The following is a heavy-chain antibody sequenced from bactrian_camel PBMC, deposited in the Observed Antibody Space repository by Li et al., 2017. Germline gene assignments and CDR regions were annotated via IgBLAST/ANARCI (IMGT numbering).Heavy chain of an antibody. J-gene: IGHJ6*01. CDR3: AARGPYCYTKLSVRDFTY. D-gene: IGHD2*01. V-gene: IGHV3S9*01. CDR2: SHSQGRT. Sequence: HVQLVESGGGSVQPGGSLRLSCAISGTPSPGYCVGWFRQAPGQGREGIAGSHSQGRTRYTDAVKGRFTTSRDNAKNTVYLQMNSLKPEDTAMYYCAARGPYCYTKLSVRDFTYWGQGTQ. CDR1: GTPSPGYC.